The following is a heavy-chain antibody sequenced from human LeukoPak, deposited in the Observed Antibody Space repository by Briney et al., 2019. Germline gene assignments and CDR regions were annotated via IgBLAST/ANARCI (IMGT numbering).Heavy chain of an antibody. CDR2: IYPGDSDT. CDR3: ARHVSGTWNSFDY. D-gene: IGHD1-1*01. Sequence: GESLKISCKGFGYSFTTYWIGWVRQMPGKGLEWMGTIYPGDSDTRYSPSFQRQVTISADKSINTAYVQWSSLKASDAAMYYCARHVSGTWNSFDYWGRGTLVTVS. V-gene: IGHV5-51*01. CDR1: GYSFTTYW. J-gene: IGHJ4*02.